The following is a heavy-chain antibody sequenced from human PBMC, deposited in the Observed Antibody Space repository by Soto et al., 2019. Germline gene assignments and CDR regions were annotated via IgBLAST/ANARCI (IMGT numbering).Heavy chain of an antibody. Sequence: EVQLVESGGGLVKPGGSLRLSCAGSGFTFIKAYMNWVRQAPGKGLEWIGQIDSKLDADKTDFAAPVKGRFTLSRDDSKNTVYLQMNGLEIEDTGMYYCVTRFTAVATARFDYWGQGTLVTVSS. CDR2: IDSKLDADKT. CDR3: VTRFTAVATARFDY. V-gene: IGHV3-15*04. CDR1: GFTFIKAY. J-gene: IGHJ4*02. D-gene: IGHD2-21*02.